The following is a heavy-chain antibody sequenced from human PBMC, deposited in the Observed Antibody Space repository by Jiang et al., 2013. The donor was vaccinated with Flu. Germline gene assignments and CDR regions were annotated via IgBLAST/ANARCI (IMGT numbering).Heavy chain of an antibody. V-gene: IGHV1-69*01. CDR2: IIPIFGTA. D-gene: IGHD2-21*01. CDR1: GGTFSSYA. CDR3: ARGYCGGDCESGVGSVYYFDY. Sequence: GAEVKKPGSSVKVSCKASGGTFSSYAISWVRQAPGQGLEWMGGIIPIFGTANYAQKFQGRVTITADESTSTAYMELSSLRSEDTAVYYCARGYCGGDCESGVGSVYYFDYWGQGTLVTVSS. J-gene: IGHJ4*02.